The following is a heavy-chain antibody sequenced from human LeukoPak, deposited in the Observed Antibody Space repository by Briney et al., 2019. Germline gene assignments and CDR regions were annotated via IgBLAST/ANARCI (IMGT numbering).Heavy chain of an antibody. J-gene: IGHJ5*02. V-gene: IGHV1-69*13. CDR3: ARGCSSTSCYGGSWFDP. Sequence: ASVKVSCKASGGTFSSYAISWVRQAPGQGLEWMGGITPIFGTANYAQKFQGRVTITADESTSTAYMELSSLRSEDTAVYYCARGCSSTSCYGGSWFDPWGQGTLVTVSS. CDR2: ITPIFGTA. D-gene: IGHD2-2*01. CDR1: GGTFSSYA.